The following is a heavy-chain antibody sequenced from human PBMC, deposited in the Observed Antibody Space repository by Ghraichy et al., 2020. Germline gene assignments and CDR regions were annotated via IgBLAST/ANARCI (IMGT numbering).Heavy chain of an antibody. CDR2: ISGSGGST. J-gene: IGHJ4*02. CDR1: GFTFSSYA. D-gene: IGHD3-22*01. V-gene: IGHV3-23*01. Sequence: GGSLRLSCAASGFTFSSYAMSWVRQAPGKGLEWVSAISGSGGSTYYADSVKGRFTISRDNSKNTLYLQMNSLRAEDTAVYYCAKSADSSGRKVSYFDYWGQGTLVTVSS. CDR3: AKSADSSGRKVSYFDY.